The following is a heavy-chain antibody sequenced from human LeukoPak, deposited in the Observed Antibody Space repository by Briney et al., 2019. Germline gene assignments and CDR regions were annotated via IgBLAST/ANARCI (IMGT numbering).Heavy chain of an antibody. CDR1: GFTFSSYG. V-gene: IGHV3-30*02. D-gene: IGHD1-26*01. J-gene: IGHJ4*02. CDR3: AKTGSYYFDY. CDR2: IRFDSNN. Sequence: PGGSLRLSCAASGFTFSSYGMHWVRQAPGKGLEWVAYIRFDSNNYYTDFVKGRFTIFRDNSKNTLYLQMNSLRPEDTAVYYCAKTGSYYFDYWGQGTLVTVSS.